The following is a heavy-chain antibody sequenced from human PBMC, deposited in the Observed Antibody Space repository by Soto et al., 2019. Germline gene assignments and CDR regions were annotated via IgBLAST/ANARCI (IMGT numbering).Heavy chain of an antibody. Sequence: GASVKVSCKASGYTFTSYGISWVRQAPGQGLEWMGWISAYNGNTNYAQKLQGRVTMTTDTSTSTAYMELRSLRSDDTAVYYCARPSYMIVGDRPAPYYYFDYWGQGTLVTVSS. CDR3: ARPSYMIVGDRPAPYYYFDY. V-gene: IGHV1-18*01. D-gene: IGHD3-22*01. CDR1: GYTFTSYG. CDR2: ISAYNGNT. J-gene: IGHJ4*02.